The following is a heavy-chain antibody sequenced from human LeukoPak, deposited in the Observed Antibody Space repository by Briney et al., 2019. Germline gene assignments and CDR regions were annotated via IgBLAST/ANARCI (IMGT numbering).Heavy chain of an antibody. CDR2: ISWNSNSI. V-gene: IGHV3-9*01. Sequence: PGRSLRLSCAASGFTFDDYAMHWVRQAPGKGLEWVSGISWNSNSIGYADSVKGRFTISRDNAKNSLYLQMNSLRAEDTAVYYCARDQSGYSYGYYYYYMDVWGKGTTVTVSS. D-gene: IGHD5-18*01. J-gene: IGHJ6*03. CDR1: GFTFDDYA. CDR3: ARDQSGYSYGYYYYYMDV.